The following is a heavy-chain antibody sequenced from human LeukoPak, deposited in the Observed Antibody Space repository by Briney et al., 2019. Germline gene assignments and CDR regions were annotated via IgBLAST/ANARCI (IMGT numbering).Heavy chain of an antibody. Sequence: SVKVSCKASGGTFSSYAISWVRQAPGQGLEWMGGIIPIFGTANYAQKFQGRVTITADESTSTAYMELSSLRSEDTAVYYCAIVKYSSGWYKYWGQGTLVTVSS. CDR2: IIPIFGTA. V-gene: IGHV1-69*13. D-gene: IGHD6-19*01. CDR1: GGTFSSYA. CDR3: AIVKYSSGWYKY. J-gene: IGHJ4*02.